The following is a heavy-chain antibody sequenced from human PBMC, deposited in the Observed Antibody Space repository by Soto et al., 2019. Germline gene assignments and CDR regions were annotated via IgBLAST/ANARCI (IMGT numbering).Heavy chain of an antibody. CDR2: INPNSGNT. CDR1: GYIFTNYD. J-gene: IGHJ6*02. Sequence: GASVKVSCKASGYIFTNYDINWVRQATGQGLEYLGWINPNSGNTGYVQKFQGRVTMTTDTSTSTAYMELRSLRSDDTAVYYCARDFSYDSSGYYLLRYYYYGMDVWGQGTTVTVSS. CDR3: ARDFSYDSSGYYLLRYYYYGMDV. D-gene: IGHD3-22*01. V-gene: IGHV1-8*01.